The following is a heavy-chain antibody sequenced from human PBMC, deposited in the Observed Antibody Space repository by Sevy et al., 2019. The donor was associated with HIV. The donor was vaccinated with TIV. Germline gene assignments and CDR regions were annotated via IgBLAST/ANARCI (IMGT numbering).Heavy chain of an antibody. CDR1: GFTFSSYS. D-gene: IGHD4-17*01. J-gene: IGHJ6*03. V-gene: IGHV3-21*01. CDR2: ISSSSSYI. CDR3: ARERHDYGDSGSYYYYYMDV. Sequence: GGSLRLSCAASGFTFSSYSMNWVRQAPGKGLEWVSSISSSSSYIYYADSVKGRFTISRDNAKNSLYLQMNSLRAEDTAVYYCARERHDYGDSGSYYYYYMDVWGKGTTVTASS.